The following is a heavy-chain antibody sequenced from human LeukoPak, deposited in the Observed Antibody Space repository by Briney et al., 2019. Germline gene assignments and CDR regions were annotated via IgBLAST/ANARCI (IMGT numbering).Heavy chain of an antibody. Sequence: PGGSLRLSCAASGFTFSDYYMSWIRQAPGKGLEWVSYISSSGSTIYYADSVKGRFTISRDNAKNSLYLQMNSLRAEDTAVYYCAREGPGSDSGWYRDYYYGMDVWGQGTTVTVSS. J-gene: IGHJ6*02. CDR3: AREGPGSDSGWYRDYYYGMDV. CDR2: ISSSGSTI. CDR1: GFTFSDYY. D-gene: IGHD6-19*01. V-gene: IGHV3-11*01.